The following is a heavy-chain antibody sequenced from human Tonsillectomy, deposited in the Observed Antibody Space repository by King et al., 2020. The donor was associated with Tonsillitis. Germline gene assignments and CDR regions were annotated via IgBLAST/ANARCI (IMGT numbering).Heavy chain of an antibody. CDR3: ARVSGCYSIDF. CDR2: ISSSSSTI. Sequence: VQLVESGGGLVQPGGSLRLSCAASGFTFSPYNMNWVRQAPGKGLKWVSYISSSSSTIYYADSVKGRFTISRDNVKNSLYLQMNSLRAEDTAVYYCARVSGCYSIDFWGQGTLVTVSS. D-gene: IGHD3-10*01. V-gene: IGHV3-48*01. J-gene: IGHJ4*02. CDR1: GFTFSPYN.